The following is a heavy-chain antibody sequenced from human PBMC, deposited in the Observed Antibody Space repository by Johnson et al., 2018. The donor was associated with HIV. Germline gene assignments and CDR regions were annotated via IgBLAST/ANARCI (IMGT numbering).Heavy chain of an antibody. Sequence: VQLVESGGGLVKPGASLRLSCAASGFTLSSNYMSWVRQAPGKGLEWASIIYSGGTTYYADPVKGRLTISSDNSKNTLYLQMNSLKTEDTAVYYCTTEWWSYAFDIWGQGTMVTVSS. V-gene: IGHV3-66*01. D-gene: IGHD2-15*01. CDR3: TTEWWSYAFDI. CDR1: GFTLSSNY. CDR2: IYSGGTT. J-gene: IGHJ3*02.